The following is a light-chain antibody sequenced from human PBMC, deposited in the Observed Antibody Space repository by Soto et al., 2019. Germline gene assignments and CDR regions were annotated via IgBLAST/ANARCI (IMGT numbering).Light chain of an antibody. Sequence: DIQMTQSPSTLSASVGDRVTITCRASQSISSWLAWYQQKPGKAPKLLIYKASTLESGVPSRFSGSGSGTEFTLTISSLXPXXXXTXXXXXXXXYSLXXXGGTKVEIK. V-gene: IGKV1-5*03. J-gene: IGKJ4*01. CDR3: XXXXXYSLX. CDR1: QSISSW. CDR2: KAS.